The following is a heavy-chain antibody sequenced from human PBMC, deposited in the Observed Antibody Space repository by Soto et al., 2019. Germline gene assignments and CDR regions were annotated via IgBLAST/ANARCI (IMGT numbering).Heavy chain of an antibody. CDR1: EFSFSSYN. V-gene: IGHV3-21*06. J-gene: IGHJ4*02. Sequence: EVQLVESGGGLVKPGGSLRLSCGASEFSFSSYNMNWVRQAPGKGLEWVSFISSSSSYIFYADSVKGRFTISRDNAKNSLYLQMNSLRAEDTAVYYCAREREAFDYWGQGTLDTVSS. CDR2: ISSSSSYI. CDR3: AREREAFDY. D-gene: IGHD1-26*01.